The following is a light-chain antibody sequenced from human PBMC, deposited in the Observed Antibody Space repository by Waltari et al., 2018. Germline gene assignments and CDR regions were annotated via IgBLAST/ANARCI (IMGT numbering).Light chain of an antibody. J-gene: IGKJ4*01. CDR1: QSISIW. CDR3: QQYSTFPLS. Sequence: DIQMTQSPPTLSASVGDRVTITCRASQSISIWLAWYQQIPGKAPTLLSYTASSLDTGVPSRFSGSASGTEFTLTISSLQPDDFGTYYCQQYSTFPLSFGGGTTVDIK. CDR2: TAS. V-gene: IGKV1-5*03.